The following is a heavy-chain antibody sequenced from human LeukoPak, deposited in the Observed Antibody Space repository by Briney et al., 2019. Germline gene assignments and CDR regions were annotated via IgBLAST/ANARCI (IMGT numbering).Heavy chain of an antibody. CDR3: ARVRIVVAGPVGYYFDY. D-gene: IGHD6-19*01. V-gene: IGHV1-69*04. CDR2: IIPILGIA. CDR1: GGTFSSYA. J-gene: IGHJ4*02. Sequence: SVKVSCKASGGTFSSYAISWVRQAPGQGLEWMGRIIPILGIANYAQKFQGRVTITADKSTSTAYMELSSLRSEDTAVYYCARVRIVVAGPVGYYFDYWGQGTLVTVSS.